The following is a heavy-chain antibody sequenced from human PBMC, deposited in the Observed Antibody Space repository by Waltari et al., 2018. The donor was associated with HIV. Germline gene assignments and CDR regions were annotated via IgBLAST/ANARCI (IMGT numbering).Heavy chain of an antibody. Sequence: EVQLVEYGGDLVQPGGARRLSCAASAFNSGSYWMHWIRQIPGTGLVWVSHISTDGSDTSYLESVKGRFTISRDNAKNTLYLQMNSLRVEDTAIYYCTRDLSTYGHEFDYWGQGTLVTVAS. CDR2: ISTDGSDT. J-gene: IGHJ4*02. V-gene: IGHV3-74*01. CDR3: TRDLSTYGHEFDY. D-gene: IGHD3-16*01. CDR1: AFNSGSYW.